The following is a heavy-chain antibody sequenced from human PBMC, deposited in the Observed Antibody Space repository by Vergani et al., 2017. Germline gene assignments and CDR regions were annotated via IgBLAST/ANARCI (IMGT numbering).Heavy chain of an antibody. V-gene: IGHV3-30-3*01. J-gene: IGHJ4*02. CDR3: VRDRGLCAGGRCYTEAWDY. CDR1: GFALNRHA. D-gene: IGHD2-2*02. Sequence: QVQLVESGGGVVQPGTSLRLSCVVSGFALNRHAMYWVRQAPGKGLAWVVGISFDGTNEYYPDLVKGRFTISSDIAKNTLYLKVRSLRLEDTGVYHCVRDRGLCAGGRCYTEAWDYWGQGTPVTVSS. CDR2: ISFDGTNE.